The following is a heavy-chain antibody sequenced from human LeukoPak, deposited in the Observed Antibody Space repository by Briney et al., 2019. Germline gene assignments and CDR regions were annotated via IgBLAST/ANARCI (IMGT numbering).Heavy chain of an antibody. V-gene: IGHV1-24*01. J-gene: IGHJ5*02. Sequence: ASVKVSCKVSGYTLTELSMHWVRQAPGKGLEWMGGFDPEDGETIYAQKFQGRVTMTEDTSTDTAYMELSSLRSEDTAVYYCATSPPLIVGAYYFDPWDQGTLVTVSS. D-gene: IGHD1-26*01. CDR3: ATSPPLIVGAYYFDP. CDR1: GYTLTELS. CDR2: FDPEDGET.